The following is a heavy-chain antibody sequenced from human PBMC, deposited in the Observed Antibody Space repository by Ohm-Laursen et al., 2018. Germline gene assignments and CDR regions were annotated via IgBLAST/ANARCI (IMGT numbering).Heavy chain of an antibody. D-gene: IGHD2-2*01. J-gene: IGHJ6*02. Sequence: SLRLSCAASGFTFSSYAMSWVRQAPGKGLEWVSAISGSGGSTYYADSVKGRFTISRDTSKNTLYLRMNSLRAEETAVYYCEKNLVAAVDGMDVWGQGTTVTVSS. CDR3: EKNLVAAVDGMDV. V-gene: IGHV3-23*01. CDR1: GFTFSSYA. CDR2: ISGSGGST.